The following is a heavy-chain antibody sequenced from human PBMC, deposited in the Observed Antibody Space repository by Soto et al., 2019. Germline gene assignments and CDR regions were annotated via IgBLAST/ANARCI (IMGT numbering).Heavy chain of an antibody. J-gene: IGHJ4*02. V-gene: IGHV4-34*01. CDR3: AVVRPTSHPGDY. D-gene: IGHD2-15*01. CDR1: GGSFSGYY. CDR2: INHSGST. Sequence: QVQLQQWGAGLLKPSETLSLTCAVYGGSFSGYYWSWIRQPPGKGLEWIGEINHSGSTNYNPSLKSRVPISVATSKDQFSLKLSSVTAADTAVYYGAVVRPTSHPGDYWGQGTLVTVSS.